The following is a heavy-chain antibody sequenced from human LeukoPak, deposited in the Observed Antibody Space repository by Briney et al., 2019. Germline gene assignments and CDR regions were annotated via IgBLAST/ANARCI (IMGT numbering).Heavy chain of an antibody. CDR2: IIPILGIA. CDR3: ARAGGYSYGETDY. D-gene: IGHD5-18*01. V-gene: IGHV1-69*04. CDR1: GGTFSSYA. Sequence: SSVKVSCKASGGTFSSYAISWVRQAPGQGLEWMGRIIPILGIANYAQKFQGRVTITADKSTSTAYMELSSLRSEDTAVYYCARAGGYSYGETDYWGQGTLVTVSS. J-gene: IGHJ4*02.